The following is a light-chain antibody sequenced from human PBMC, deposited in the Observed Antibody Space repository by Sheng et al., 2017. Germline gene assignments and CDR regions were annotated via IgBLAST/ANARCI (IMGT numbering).Light chain of an antibody. V-gene: IGLV2-11*01. CDR1: RSDVASYNY. CDR3: CSYAGVYTYV. Sequence: QSALTQPRSVSGSPGQSVTISCTGTRSDVASYNYVSWYQHFPGKAPKLLIYDVTKRPSGVPNRFSGSKSGNTASLTISGLQAEDEAAYYCCSYAGVYTYVFGTGTSVTV. CDR2: DVT. J-gene: IGLJ1*01.